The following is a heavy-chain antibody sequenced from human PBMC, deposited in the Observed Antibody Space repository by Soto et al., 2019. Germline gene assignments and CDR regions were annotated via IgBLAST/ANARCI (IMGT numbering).Heavy chain of an antibody. CDR3: AREGHIVVVPAAMRIHYYYGMDV. J-gene: IGHJ6*02. D-gene: IGHD2-2*01. CDR1: GFTFSSYW. V-gene: IGHV3-7*01. CDR2: IKQDGSEK. Sequence: EVQLVESGGGLVQPGGSLRLSCAASGFTFSSYWMSWVRQAPGKGLEWVANIKQDGSEKYYVDSVKGRFTISRDNAKNSLYLQMNSLRAEDTAVYYCAREGHIVVVPAAMRIHYYYGMDVWGQGTTVTVSS.